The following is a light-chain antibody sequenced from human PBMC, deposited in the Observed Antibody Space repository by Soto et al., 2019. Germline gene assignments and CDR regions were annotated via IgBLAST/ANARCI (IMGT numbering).Light chain of an antibody. V-gene: IGKV3-20*01. Sequence: ESLLTQSPGTLSLSPGERATLSCRASQSVSSSYFAWYQQKLGQAPRLIIYGASSRATGIPDRFSGSRSGPDLTLTISSLQPEDFATYYCQQSYSSPPTFGQGTKVDIK. CDR3: QQSYSSPPT. CDR1: QSVSSSY. CDR2: GAS. J-gene: IGKJ1*01.